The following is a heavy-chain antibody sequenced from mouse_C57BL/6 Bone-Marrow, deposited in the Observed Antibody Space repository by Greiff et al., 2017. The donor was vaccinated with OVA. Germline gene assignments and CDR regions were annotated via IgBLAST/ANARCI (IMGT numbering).Heavy chain of an antibody. Sequence: QVQLQQSGPELVKPGASVKISCKASGYAFSSSWMNWVKQRPGKGLEWIGRIYPGDGDTNYNGKFKGKATLTADKSSSTAYMQLSSLTSEDSAVYFCARSRLRPDYWGQGTTLTVSS. D-gene: IGHD2-4*01. CDR1: GYAFSSSW. CDR3: ARSRLRPDY. J-gene: IGHJ2*01. V-gene: IGHV1-82*01. CDR2: IYPGDGDT.